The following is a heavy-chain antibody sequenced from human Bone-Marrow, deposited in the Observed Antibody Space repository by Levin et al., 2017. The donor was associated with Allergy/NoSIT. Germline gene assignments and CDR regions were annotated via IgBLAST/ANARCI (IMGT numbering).Heavy chain of an antibody. D-gene: IGHD6-19*01. CDR1: GFTFSSYS. V-gene: IGHV3-21*01. Sequence: PGESLKISCAASGFTFSSYSMNWVRQAPGKGLEWVSSISSSSSYIYYADSVKGRFTISRDNAKNSLYLQMNSLRAEDTAVYYCARDPLSSGWTGDWFDPWGQGTLVTVSS. CDR2: ISSSSSYI. J-gene: IGHJ5*02. CDR3: ARDPLSSGWTGDWFDP.